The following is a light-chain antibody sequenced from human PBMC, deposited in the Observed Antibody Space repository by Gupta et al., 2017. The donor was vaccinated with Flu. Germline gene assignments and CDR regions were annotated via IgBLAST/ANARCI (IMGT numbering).Light chain of an antibody. V-gene: IGLV2-14*01. Sequence: ITSSCTGTSSDVGGSNNVSWYQQHPGKAPRLMIYEVSNRPSGVSNRFSGSKSGNTASLTISGLQAEDEADFYCSSYTSSSSLYVFGTGTKVTVL. CDR1: SSDVGGSNN. J-gene: IGLJ1*01. CDR3: SSYTSSSSLYV. CDR2: EVS.